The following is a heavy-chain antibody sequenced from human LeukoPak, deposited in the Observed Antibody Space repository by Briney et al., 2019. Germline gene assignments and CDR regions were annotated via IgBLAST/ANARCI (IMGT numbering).Heavy chain of an antibody. CDR2: ISGTSNYI. D-gene: IGHD2-15*01. Sequence: GGSLRLSCAASGFTFNSYSMNRVRQAPGKGLEWVSSISGTSNYIYYADSVKGRFTISRDNAKNSLYLQMNSLRAEDTAVYYCARVPCGGGSCYSPYYYYGMDVWGKGTTVTVSS. CDR1: GFTFNSYS. J-gene: IGHJ6*04. V-gene: IGHV3-21*01. CDR3: ARVPCGGGSCYSPYYYYGMDV.